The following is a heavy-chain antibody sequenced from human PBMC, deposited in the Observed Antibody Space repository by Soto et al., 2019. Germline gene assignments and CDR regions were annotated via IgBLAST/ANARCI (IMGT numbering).Heavy chain of an antibody. D-gene: IGHD2-2*01. CDR3: ARELGYCSSTSCSLFDL. CDR2: IYYSGST. Sequence: PSETLSLACTVSGGSISSGGYYWSWIRQHPGKGLEWIGYIYYSGSTYYNPSLKSRVTISVDTSKNQFSLKLSSVTAADTAVYYCARELGYCSSTSCSLFDLRGQGTLDTVSS. V-gene: IGHV4-31*03. J-gene: IGHJ4*02. CDR1: GGSISSGGYY.